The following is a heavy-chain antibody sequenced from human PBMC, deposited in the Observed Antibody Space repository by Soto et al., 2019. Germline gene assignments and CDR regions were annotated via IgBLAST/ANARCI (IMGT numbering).Heavy chain of an antibody. CDR3: AREKVDCSSTSCYLSYFDY. CDR1: GWTFSSDA. D-gene: IGHD2-2*01. CDR2: IIPIFGTA. V-gene: IGHV1-69*13. Sequence: SLNVSCKASGWTFSSDAISRVRQATGQGLEWMGGIIPIFGTANYAQKFQGRVTITADESTSTAYMELSSLRSEDTAVYYCAREKVDCSSTSCYLSYFDYWGQGTLVTVSS. J-gene: IGHJ4*02.